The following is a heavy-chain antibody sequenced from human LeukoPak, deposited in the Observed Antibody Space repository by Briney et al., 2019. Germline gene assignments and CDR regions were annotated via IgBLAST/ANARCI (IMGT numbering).Heavy chain of an antibody. CDR3: ARDRVVGLGLDNAFDI. CDR2: IIPIFGTA. V-gene: IGHV1-69*13. D-gene: IGHD2-15*01. CDR1: GGIFSRYA. Sequence: EASVKVSCRASGGIFSRYAISWVRQAPGQGLEWMGGIIPIFGTANYAQKFQGRVTITADESTSTAYMELSSLRSEDTAVYFCARDRVVGLGLDNAFDIWGRGTVVTVSS. J-gene: IGHJ3*02.